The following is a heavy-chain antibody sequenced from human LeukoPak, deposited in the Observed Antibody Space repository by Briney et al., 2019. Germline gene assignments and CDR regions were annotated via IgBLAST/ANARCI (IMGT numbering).Heavy chain of an antibody. Sequence: SETLSLTCAVYGGSFSGYYWSWIRQPPGKGLEWIGEINHSGSTNYNPSLKSRVTISVDTSKNQFSLKLSSVTAADTAVYYCARVGRLRLGELSLSSPVDYWGREPWSPSPQ. CDR3: ARVGRLRLGELSLSSPVDY. CDR2: INHSGST. CDR1: GGSFSGYY. V-gene: IGHV4-34*01. J-gene: IGHJ4*02. D-gene: IGHD3-16*02.